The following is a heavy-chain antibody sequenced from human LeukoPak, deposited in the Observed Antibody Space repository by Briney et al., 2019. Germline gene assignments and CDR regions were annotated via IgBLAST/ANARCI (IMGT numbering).Heavy chain of an antibody. D-gene: IGHD6-6*01. CDR1: GGSISSSSHY. CDR3: AVYSTSSGWFDP. Sequence: SETLSLTCIVSGGSISSSSHYWGWIRQPPGKGLEWIGSISYSGSTYYKPSLKSRVTVSVDTSKNQFSLRLSSVTAADTAVYYCAVYSTSSGWFDPWGQGTLVTVSS. CDR2: ISYSGST. J-gene: IGHJ5*02. V-gene: IGHV4-39*01.